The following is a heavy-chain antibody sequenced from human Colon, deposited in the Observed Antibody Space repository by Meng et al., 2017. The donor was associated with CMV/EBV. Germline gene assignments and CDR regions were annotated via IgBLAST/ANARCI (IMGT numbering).Heavy chain of an antibody. D-gene: IGHD6-13*01. J-gene: IGHJ4*02. CDR3: ARAYGSRWNFPFGY. CDR1: GYTFTSYY. CDR2: IIPIFGTP. Sequence: SVKVSCKASGYTFTSYYMHWVRQAPGQGLEWMGGIIPIFGTPNYAQKFQGRVTITTDESTSTAYMELSSLRSEDTAVYYCARAYGSRWNFPFGYWGQGTLVTVSS. V-gene: IGHV1-69*05.